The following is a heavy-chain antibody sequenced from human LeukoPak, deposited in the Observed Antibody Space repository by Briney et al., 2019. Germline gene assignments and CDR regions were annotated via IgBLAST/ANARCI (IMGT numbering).Heavy chain of an antibody. J-gene: IGHJ4*02. V-gene: IGHV4-39*07. CDR3: ARAPMIRGVGLLGY. D-gene: IGHD3-10*01. CDR1: GGSMSSSNYY. CDR2: IYYSGIT. Sequence: SETLSLTCTVSGGSMSSSNYYWAWIRQPPGKGLEWIGSIYYSGITYYNPSLKSRVTISVDTSKNQFSLKLRSVTAADTALYYCARAPMIRGVGLLGYWGQGTLVTVSS.